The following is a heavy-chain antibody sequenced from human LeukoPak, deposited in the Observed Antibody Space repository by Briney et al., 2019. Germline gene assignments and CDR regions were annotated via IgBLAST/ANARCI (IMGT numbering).Heavy chain of an antibody. CDR2: ISSSGSTI. J-gene: IGHJ4*02. V-gene: IGHV3-48*03. CDR3: ARVQTGTRPMDY. Sequence: GGSLRLSCAASGFTFSSYEMNWVRQAPGKGLEWVSYISSSGSTIYYADSVKGRFTISRDNAKNSLYLQMNSLRAEDTAVYYCARVQTGTRPMDYWGQGTLVTVSS. CDR1: GFTFSSYE. D-gene: IGHD6-13*01.